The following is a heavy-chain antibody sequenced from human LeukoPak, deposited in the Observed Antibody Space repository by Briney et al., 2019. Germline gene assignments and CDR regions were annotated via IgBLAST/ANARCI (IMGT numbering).Heavy chain of an antibody. CDR2: ISSSSSYI. CDR1: GFTFSSYS. J-gene: IGHJ4*02. CDR3: AREREDCSGGSCYYKEDY. Sequence: GGSLRLSCAASGFTFSSYSMNWVRQAPGKGLEWVSSISSSSSYIYYADSVKGRFTTSRDNAKNSLYLQMNSLRAEDTAVYYCAREREDCSGGSCYYKEDYWGQGTLVTVSS. V-gene: IGHV3-21*01. D-gene: IGHD2-15*01.